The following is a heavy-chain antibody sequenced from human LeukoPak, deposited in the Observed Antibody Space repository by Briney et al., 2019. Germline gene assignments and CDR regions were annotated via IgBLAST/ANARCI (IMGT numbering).Heavy chain of an antibody. CDR1: GFSFSTYP. CDR3: AREVYGMDV. CDR2: INSNGGNT. J-gene: IGHJ6*02. Sequence: GGSLRLSCAASGFSFSTYPMHWVRRPPGKGLEFVSSINSNGGNTYYANSVKGRFTISRDNSKNTLYLQMGSLRAEDMAIYYCAREVYGMDVWGRGTTVTVSS. V-gene: IGHV3-64*01.